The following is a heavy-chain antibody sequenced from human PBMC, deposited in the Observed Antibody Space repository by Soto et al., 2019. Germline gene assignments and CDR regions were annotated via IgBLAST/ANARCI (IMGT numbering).Heavy chain of an antibody. CDR2: IWNDGSKQ. Sequence: TGGSLRLSCVASGFTFSRYGMHWVRQVPGKGLEWVAVIWNDGSKQVYDDSVKGRFTISRDNSKNTLYLEMDSLRDEDTSVYYCARDDDYEANAIDLWGQGTLVTVSS. D-gene: IGHD4-17*01. CDR1: GFTFSRYG. V-gene: IGHV3-33*01. CDR3: ARDDDYEANAIDL. J-gene: IGHJ5*02.